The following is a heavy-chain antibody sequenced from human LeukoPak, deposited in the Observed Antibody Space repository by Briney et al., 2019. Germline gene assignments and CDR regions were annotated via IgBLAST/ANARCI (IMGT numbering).Heavy chain of an antibody. J-gene: IGHJ4*02. V-gene: IGHV1-2*02. CDR2: RGGT. D-gene: IGHD2-2*02. CDR3: ARDVPGYCSSTSCYTELDY. Sequence: RGGTNYAEKFRGRVTMTSHTSISTAYMELSRLRSDDTAVYYCARDVPGYCSSTSCYTELDYWGQGTLVTVSS.